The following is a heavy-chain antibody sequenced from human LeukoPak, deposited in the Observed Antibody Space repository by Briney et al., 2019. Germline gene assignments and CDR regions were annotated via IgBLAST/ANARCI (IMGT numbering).Heavy chain of an antibody. V-gene: IGHV3-33*01. CDR3: ARETGYDSVWYEYNWFDP. D-gene: IGHD3-16*01. J-gene: IGHJ5*02. Sequence: PGGSLRLSCAASGFTFNSYGMHWVRQAPGKGLEWVAGIWYDGSKKHYADSVKGRITISRDNSKYTLYLQMNSLRAEDTAVYYCARETGYDSVWYEYNWFDPWGQGTLVTVSS. CDR1: GFTFNSYG. CDR2: IWYDGSKK.